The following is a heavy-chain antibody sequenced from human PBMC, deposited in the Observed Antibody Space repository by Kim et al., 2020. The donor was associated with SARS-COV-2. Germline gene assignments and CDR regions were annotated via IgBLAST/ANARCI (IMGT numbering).Heavy chain of an antibody. CDR1: GYSISSGYY. CDR2: IYHSGST. CDR3: ARVIAAAGTEAFDY. J-gene: IGHJ4*02. D-gene: IGHD6-13*01. Sequence: SETLSLTCTVSGYSISSGYYWGWIRQPPGKGLEWIGSIYHSGSTYYNPSLKSRVTISVDTSKNQFSLKLSSVTAADTAVYYCARVIAAAGTEAFDYWGQG. V-gene: IGHV4-38-2*02.